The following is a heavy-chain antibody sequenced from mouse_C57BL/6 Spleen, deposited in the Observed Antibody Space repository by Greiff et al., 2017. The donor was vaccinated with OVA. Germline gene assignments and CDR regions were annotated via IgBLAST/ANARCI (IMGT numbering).Heavy chain of an antibody. Sequence: EVQLVESGGGLVQPKGSLKLSCAASGFTFNTYAMHWVRQAPGKGLEWVTRIRSKSSNYATYYADSVKDRFTISRDDSQSMLYLQMNNLKTEDTAMYYCVRENYGSRSYAMDYWGQGTSVTVSS. CDR1: GFTFNTYA. D-gene: IGHD1-1*01. V-gene: IGHV10-3*01. J-gene: IGHJ4*01. CDR2: IRSKSSNYAT. CDR3: VRENYGSRSYAMDY.